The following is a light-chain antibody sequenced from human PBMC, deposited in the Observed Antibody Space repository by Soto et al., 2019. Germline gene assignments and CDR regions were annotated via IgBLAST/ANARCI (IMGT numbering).Light chain of an antibody. CDR2: AVS. CDR1: QGLNNY. CDR3: QHLVAYPIT. J-gene: IGKJ5*01. Sequence: DIQLTQSPSFLSASVGDRVTITCRASQGLNNYVAWYQQKPGKAPNLLIYAVSILQSGVPSRFSGSGSGTEFTLTISGLQPEDFATYCCQHLVAYPITFGQGTRLEIK. V-gene: IGKV1-9*01.